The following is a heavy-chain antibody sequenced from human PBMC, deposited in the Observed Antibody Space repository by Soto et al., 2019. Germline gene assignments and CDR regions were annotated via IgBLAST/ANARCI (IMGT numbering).Heavy chain of an antibody. CDR3: AKGPRRRGYYYDSSGYFESPNWFDP. J-gene: IGHJ5*02. CDR2: ISGSGGST. Sequence: EVQLLESGGGLVQPGGSLRLSCAASGFTFSSYAMSWVRQAPGKGLEWVSAISGSGGSTYYADSVKGRFTISRDNSKNTLYLQMNSLRAEDTAVYYCAKGPRRRGYYYDSSGYFESPNWFDPWGQGTLVTVSS. V-gene: IGHV3-23*01. CDR1: GFTFSSYA. D-gene: IGHD3-22*01.